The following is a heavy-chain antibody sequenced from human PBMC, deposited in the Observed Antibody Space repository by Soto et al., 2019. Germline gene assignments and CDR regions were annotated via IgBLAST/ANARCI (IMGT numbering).Heavy chain of an antibody. V-gene: IGHV3-21*01. J-gene: IGHJ4*02. CDR2: ISSSSSYI. D-gene: IGHD2-2*01. Sequence: SGGGLVKPGGSLRLSCAASGFTFSSYSMNWVRQAPGKGLEWVSSISSSSSYIYYADSVKGRFTISRDNAKNSLYLQMNSLRAEDTAVYYCAREELGYCSSTSCYGALSGSFDYWGQGTLVTVSS. CDR1: GFTFSSYS. CDR3: AREELGYCSSTSCYGALSGSFDY.